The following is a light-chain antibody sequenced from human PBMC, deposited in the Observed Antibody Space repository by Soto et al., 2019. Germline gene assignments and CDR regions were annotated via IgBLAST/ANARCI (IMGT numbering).Light chain of an antibody. Sequence: QSALTQPASVSGSPGQSIIISCTGTSSDVGGYNHVSWYQQRPGKAPKLIIYDVTSRPSGASNRFSGSKSGNTASLTISGLQSEDEADYYCSSYTSSSSVVFGGGTKLTVL. J-gene: IGLJ2*01. V-gene: IGLV2-14*01. CDR3: SSYTSSSSVV. CDR2: DVT. CDR1: SSDVGGYNH.